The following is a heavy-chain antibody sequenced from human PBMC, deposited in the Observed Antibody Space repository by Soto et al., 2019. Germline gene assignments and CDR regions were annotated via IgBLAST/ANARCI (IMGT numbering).Heavy chain of an antibody. CDR1: GGSVSSGSYY. J-gene: IGHJ6*02. CDR2: IYYSGST. Sequence: ASETLSLTCTVSGGSVSSGSYYWSWIRQPPGKGLEWIGYIYYSGSTNYNPSLKSRVTISVDTSKNQFSLKLSSVTAADTAVYYCARVTVAATEGRYYYYYGMDVWGQGTTVTVSS. V-gene: IGHV4-61*01. D-gene: IGHD2-15*01. CDR3: ARVTVAATEGRYYYYYGMDV.